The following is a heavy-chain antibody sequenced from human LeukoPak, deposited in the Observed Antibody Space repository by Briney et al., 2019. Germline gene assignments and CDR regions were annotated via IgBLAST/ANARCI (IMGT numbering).Heavy chain of an antibody. V-gene: IGHV4-59*01. Sequence: SETLSLTXTVSGGSISSYYWSWIRQPPGKGLEWIGYIYYSGTTNHNPSLKSRVTILVDTSKNQFSLEVSSVTAADTAVYYCARDRYGGNSGEFDYWGQGTLVTVSS. CDR2: IYYSGTT. CDR1: GGSISSYY. J-gene: IGHJ4*02. D-gene: IGHD4-23*01. CDR3: ARDRYGGNSGEFDY.